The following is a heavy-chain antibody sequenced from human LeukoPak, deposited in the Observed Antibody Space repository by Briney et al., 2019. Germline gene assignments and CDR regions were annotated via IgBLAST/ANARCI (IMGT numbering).Heavy chain of an antibody. CDR3: ARVIGEGSSFDP. D-gene: IGHD2/OR15-2a*01. V-gene: IGHV3-7*01. CDR2: INQDGSYK. J-gene: IGHJ5*02. Sequence: GGSLRLSCAASGFTFSNYWMSWVSQAPGRGLEWVANINQDGSYKYSVDSVKGRFTISRDNPKNSLFLQMNSLRAEDTAVYYCARVIGEGSSFDPWGQGTLVTVSS. CDR1: GFTFSNYW.